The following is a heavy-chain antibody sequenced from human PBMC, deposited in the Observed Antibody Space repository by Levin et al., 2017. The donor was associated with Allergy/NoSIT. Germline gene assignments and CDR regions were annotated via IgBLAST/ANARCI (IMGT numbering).Heavy chain of an antibody. D-gene: IGHD5-18*01. CDR3: ARVLDGYSYGPNDY. V-gene: IGHV3-21*01. CDR1: GFTFSTYS. CDR2: ISRSSSFI. Sequence: GESLKISCAASGFTFSTYSMTWVRQAPGKGLEWVSSISRSSSFIYYADSLKGRFTISRDNAKNSLYLQMNSLRAEDTGVYYCARVLDGYSYGPNDYWGQGTLVTVSS. J-gene: IGHJ4*02.